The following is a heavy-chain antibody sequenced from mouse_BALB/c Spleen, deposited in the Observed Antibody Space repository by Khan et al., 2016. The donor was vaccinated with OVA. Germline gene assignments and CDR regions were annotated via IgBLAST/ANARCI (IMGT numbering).Heavy chain of an antibody. J-gene: IGHJ2*01. CDR3: ATSYYYGYYFDY. D-gene: IGHD1-1*01. V-gene: IGHV5-17*02. Sequence: EVELVESGGGLVQPGGSRKLSCAASGFTFSSYGMHWVRQAPEKGLEWVAYISGDSSTIYYADTVTGRFTISRANPKNTLFLQMTSLMSEDTAMYYCATSYYYGYYFDYWGQGTTLTVSS. CDR1: GFTFSSYG. CDR2: ISGDSSTI.